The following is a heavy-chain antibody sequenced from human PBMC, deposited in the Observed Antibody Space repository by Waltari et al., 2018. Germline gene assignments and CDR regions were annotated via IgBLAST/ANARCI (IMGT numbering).Heavy chain of an antibody. V-gene: IGHV3-43D*04. D-gene: IGHD6-6*01. CDR3: AKAVGSSSIGWYFDL. CDR1: GFTFDDYA. CDR2: ISWDGGST. Sequence: EVQLVESGGVVVQPGGSLRLSCAASGFTFDDYAMHWVRKAPGKGLEWVSLISWDGGSTYYADSVKGRFTISRDNSKNSLYLQMNSLRAEDTALYYCAKAVGSSSIGWYFDLWGRGTLVTVSS. J-gene: IGHJ2*01.